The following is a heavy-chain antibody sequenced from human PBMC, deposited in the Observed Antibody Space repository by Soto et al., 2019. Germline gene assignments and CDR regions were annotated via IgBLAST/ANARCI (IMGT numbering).Heavy chain of an antibody. CDR1: GASINNGDYY. Sequence: SETLSLTCTVSGASINNGDYYWIWIRQTPWKGLEWVGYIYVTGTTYYNPSLKTRLAISIDRAKSQFSLRLTSVTAADTAVYYCARLYWSYYASSGYLDQWGQGXLVTVYS. J-gene: IGHJ4*02. CDR2: IYVTGTT. D-gene: IGHD3-22*01. V-gene: IGHV4-30-4*08. CDR3: ARLYWSYYASSGYLDQ.